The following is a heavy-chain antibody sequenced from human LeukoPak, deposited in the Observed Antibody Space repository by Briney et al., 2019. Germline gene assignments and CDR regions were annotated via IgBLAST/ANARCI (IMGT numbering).Heavy chain of an antibody. D-gene: IGHD2-15*01. CDR2: IGSSGGST. CDR1: GFTFSSYA. J-gene: IGHJ4*02. CDR3: AEASGGSCYTGLDY. V-gene: IGHV3-23*01. Sequence: GGSLRLSCAGSGFTFSSYAMNWVRQAPGKGLQWVSCIGSSGGSTYYADSVKGRFSISRDNSKNTLYLQMNSLRAEDTAVYYCAEASGGSCYTGLDYWGQGTLVTVSS.